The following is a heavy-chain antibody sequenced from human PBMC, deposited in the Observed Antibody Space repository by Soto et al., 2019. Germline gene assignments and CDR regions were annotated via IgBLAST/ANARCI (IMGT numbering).Heavy chain of an antibody. CDR2: TYYRSKLSN. CDR1: GDSVSSNSAA. CDR3: ARVLGGDYRYFDY. V-gene: IGHV6-1*01. J-gene: IGHJ4*02. D-gene: IGHD4-17*01. Sequence: SQTLSLTCAISGDSVSSNSAAWNWIRQSPSRGLEWLGRTYYRSKLSNDYALSVEGRITINPDTSKNQFSLQLNSVTPEDTAVYYCARVLGGDYRYFDYWGQGTLVTVSS.